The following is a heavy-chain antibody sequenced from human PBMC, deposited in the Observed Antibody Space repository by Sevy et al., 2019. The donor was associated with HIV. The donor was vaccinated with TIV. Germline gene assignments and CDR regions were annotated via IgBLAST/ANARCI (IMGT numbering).Heavy chain of an antibody. CDR3: ARGRGYCSGGSCPSNMDV. CDR2: ISSSSNYI. D-gene: IGHD2-15*01. V-gene: IGHV3-21*01. CDR1: GFTFSSYS. J-gene: IGHJ6*02. Sequence: GGSLRLSCAASGFTFSSYSMNWVRQAPGKGLEWVSSISSSSNYIYCADSVKGRFTISRDNAKNSLYLQMNSLRAEDTAVYYCARGRGYCSGGSCPSNMDVWGQGTTVTVSS.